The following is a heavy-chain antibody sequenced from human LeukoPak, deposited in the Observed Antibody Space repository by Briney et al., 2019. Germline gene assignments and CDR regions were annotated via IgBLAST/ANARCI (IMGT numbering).Heavy chain of an antibody. CDR2: ISGSGGST. CDR3: AKIVVRGSGYFDY. CDR1: GFTFSSYA. D-gene: IGHD3-10*01. V-gene: IGHV3-23*01. J-gene: IGHJ4*02. Sequence: PGGFLRLSCAASGFTFSSYAMSWVRQAPGKGLEWVSAISGSGGSTYYADSVKGRFTISRDNSKNTLYLQMNSLRAEDTAVYYCAKIVVRGSGYFDYWGQGTLVTVSS.